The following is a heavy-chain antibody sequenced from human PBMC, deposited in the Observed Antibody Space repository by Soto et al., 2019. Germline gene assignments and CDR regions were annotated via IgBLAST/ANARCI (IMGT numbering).Heavy chain of an antibody. CDR2: IYYSGST. CDR3: ARRSIAAAGSWFDP. CDR1: GGSISSGGYY. Sequence: QVQLQESGPGLVKPSQTLSLTCTVSGGSISSGGYYWSWIRQHPGKGLEWSGYIYYSGSTYYNPSLKCRVTISADTSTSPFSLKLSSVTAAATAVYYCARRSIAAAGSWFDPWGQGTLVTVSS. D-gene: IGHD6-13*01. J-gene: IGHJ5*02. V-gene: IGHV4-31*03.